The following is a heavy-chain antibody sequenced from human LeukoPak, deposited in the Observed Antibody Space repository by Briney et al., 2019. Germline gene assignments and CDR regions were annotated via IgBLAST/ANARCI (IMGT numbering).Heavy chain of an antibody. CDR2: IYYNGST. D-gene: IGHD3-22*01. CDR3: ARRSHCSDSSGYGY. CDR1: GGSISSGGYY. J-gene: IGHJ4*02. Sequence: PSETLSLTCTVSGGSISSGGYYWSWIRQHPGKGLEWIGHIYYNGSTYYNPSLKSRVTISVDTSKNQFSLKLSSVSAADTAVYYCARRSHCSDSSGYGYWGQGTLVTVSS. V-gene: IGHV4-31*03.